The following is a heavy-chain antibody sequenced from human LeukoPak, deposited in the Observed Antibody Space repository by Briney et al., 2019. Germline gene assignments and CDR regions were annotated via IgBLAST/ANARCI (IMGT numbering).Heavy chain of an antibody. CDR2: ISGYDGDT. CDR3: ARGLWGSGLYYYYYYMDV. D-gene: IGHD3-10*01. Sequence: ASVKVSYKTSGYTFAHYGITWVRQAPGQPLECMGWISGYDGDTNYVQKFQGRVTMTRNTSISTAYMELSSLRSEDTAVYYCARGLWGSGLYYYYYYMDVWGKGTTVTISS. J-gene: IGHJ6*03. V-gene: IGHV1-18*01. CDR1: GYTFAHYG.